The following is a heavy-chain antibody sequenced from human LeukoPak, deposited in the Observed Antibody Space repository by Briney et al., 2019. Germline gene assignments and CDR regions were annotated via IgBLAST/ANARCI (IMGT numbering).Heavy chain of an antibody. CDR1: GFTFSNYW. CDR3: ASGRQLGY. Sequence: GGSLSLSCAASGFTFSNYWMSWVRQAPGKGLEWVANIREDGSEKYYVDSVKGRFTISRDNARNSLYLQMNSLRAEDTAVYYCASGRQLGYWGQGTLVTVSS. D-gene: IGHD6-13*01. CDR2: IREDGSEK. V-gene: IGHV3-7*01. J-gene: IGHJ4*02.